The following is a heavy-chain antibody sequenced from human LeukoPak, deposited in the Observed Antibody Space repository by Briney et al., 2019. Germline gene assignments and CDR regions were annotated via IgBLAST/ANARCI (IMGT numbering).Heavy chain of an antibody. J-gene: IGHJ1*01. Sequence: SQTLSLTCTVSGGSISSGSYYWSWIRQPAGKGLEWIGRIYTSGSTNYNPSLKSRVIISVDTSKNQFSLKLSSVTAANTAVYYCARFGGYYDSSGHYPFQHWGQGTLVTVSS. V-gene: IGHV4-61*02. CDR1: GGSISSGSYY. D-gene: IGHD3-22*01. CDR2: IYTSGST. CDR3: ARFGGYYDSSGHYPFQH.